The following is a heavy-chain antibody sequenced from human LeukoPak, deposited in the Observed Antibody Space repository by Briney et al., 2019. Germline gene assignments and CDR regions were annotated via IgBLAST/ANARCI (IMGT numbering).Heavy chain of an antibody. V-gene: IGHV6-1*01. CDR1: GDSVSSNSVA. D-gene: IGHD3-22*01. CDR3: ASSSSDYYYLPGY. CDR2: TYYRSKWYN. J-gene: IGHJ4*02. Sequence: RSQTLSLTCAISGDSVSSNSVAWNWIRQSPSRGLEWLGRTYYRSKWYNGYAVSVKSRITINPDTSKNQFSLQLNSVTPEDTAVYYCASSSSDYYYLPGYWGQGALVTVSS.